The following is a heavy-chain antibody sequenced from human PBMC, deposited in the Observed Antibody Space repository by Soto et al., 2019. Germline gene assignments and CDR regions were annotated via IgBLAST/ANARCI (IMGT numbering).Heavy chain of an antibody. V-gene: IGHV5-10-1*01. Sequence: GESLKISCKGSGYSFTNYWMTWVRQMTGKGLEWMGRIDPSDSYTNYSPSFQGHVTISADKSISTAYLQWSSLKASDTAMYYCARHSSGYDPFDYWGPGSLVTVSS. CDR3: ARHSSGYDPFDY. CDR2: IDPSDSYT. D-gene: IGHD5-12*01. J-gene: IGHJ4*02. CDR1: GYSFTNYW.